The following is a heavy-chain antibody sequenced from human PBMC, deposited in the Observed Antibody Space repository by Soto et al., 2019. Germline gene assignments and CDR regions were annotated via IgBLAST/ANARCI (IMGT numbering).Heavy chain of an antibody. CDR2: IYYSGST. CDR1: GGSISSYY. D-gene: IGHD6-6*01. Sequence: SETLSLTCTVSGGSISSYYWSWIRQPPGKGLEWIGYIYYSGSTNYNPSLKSRVTISVDTSKNQFSLKLSSVTAADTAVYYCARQGGAARRHYYYYMDVWGKGTTVTVSS. CDR3: ARQGGAARRHYYYYMDV. V-gene: IGHV4-59*08. J-gene: IGHJ6*03.